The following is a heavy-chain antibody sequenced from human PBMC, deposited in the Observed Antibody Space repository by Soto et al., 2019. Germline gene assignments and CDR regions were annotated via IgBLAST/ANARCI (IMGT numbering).Heavy chain of an antibody. CDR3: AKGPYSSGRYGFDH. CDR2: ISYDAREQ. J-gene: IGHJ4*02. V-gene: IGHV3-30*18. D-gene: IGHD6-19*01. Sequence: VQLEDSGGGVVQPGKSLRLSCVVSGLAFSAYHMYWVRQAPGKGLEWLSVISYDAREQFYADSVRGRFTISRDNSRDTFFLQMSNLRVDDTAVYYCAKGPYSSGRYGFDHWGQGTLVIVSS. CDR1: GLAFSAYH.